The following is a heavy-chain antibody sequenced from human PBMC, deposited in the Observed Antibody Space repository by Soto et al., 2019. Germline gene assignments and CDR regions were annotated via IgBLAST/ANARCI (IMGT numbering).Heavy chain of an antibody. J-gene: IGHJ6*02. CDR1: GXTFSAYY. Sequence: QVQLVQSGAEVKKPGASVKVXXKASGXTFSAYYIYWVRQAPGQGLEWIGWINPNSGGTNNAQKFQGRVTMTRDTSTSTVYMELSALISDDTAVYFCARSLLDEYSSSWRSAYYGMDVWGQGTTVTVSS. CDR2: INPNSGGT. CDR3: ARSLLDEYSSSWRSAYYGMDV. V-gene: IGHV1-2*02. D-gene: IGHD2-2*01.